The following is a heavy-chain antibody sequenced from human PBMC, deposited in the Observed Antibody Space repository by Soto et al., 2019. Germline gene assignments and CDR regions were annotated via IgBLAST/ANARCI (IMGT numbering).Heavy chain of an antibody. V-gene: IGHV4-59*01. CDR3: ARAPGVWGPGSLDY. CDR1: GGSISSYA. J-gene: IGHJ4*02. CDR2: IYSNGNT. Sequence: SETLSLTCTVSGGSISSYAWSWIRQPPGKGLEWIAYIYSNGNTNYNPSLESRVTMSVDTSKNHFSLKLSSVTAADTAVYYCARAPGVWGPGSLDYWGQGTLVTVSS. D-gene: IGHD3-10*01.